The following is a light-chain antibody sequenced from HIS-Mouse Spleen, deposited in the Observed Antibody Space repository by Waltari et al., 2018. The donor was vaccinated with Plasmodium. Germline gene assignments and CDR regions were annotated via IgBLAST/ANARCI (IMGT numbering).Light chain of an antibody. CDR3: SSYAGSNNLV. V-gene: IGLV2-8*01. CDR2: EVS. J-gene: IGLJ2*01. CDR1: SSAVGGSNY. Sequence: QSALTQSPSASGSPGQSVTISCTGTSSAVGGSNYVSWYKQHPGKAPKLMIYEVSKRPSGVPDRFSGSKSGNTASLTVSGLQAEDEADYYCSSYAGSNNLVFGGGTKLTVL.